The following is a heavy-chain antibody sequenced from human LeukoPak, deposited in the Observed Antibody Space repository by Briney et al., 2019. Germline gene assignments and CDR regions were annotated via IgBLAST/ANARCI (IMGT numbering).Heavy chain of an antibody. CDR1: GGSFSGYY. J-gene: IGHJ5*02. D-gene: IGHD2-2*01. Sequence: SETLSLTCAVYGGSFSGYYWSWIRQPPGKGLEWIGEINHSGSTNYNPSLKSRVTISVDTSKNQFSLKLSSVTAADTAVYYCARLRGRLGYCSSTSCRTRFDPWGQGTLVTVSS. CDR3: ARLRGRLGYCSSTSCRTRFDP. CDR2: INHSGST. V-gene: IGHV4-34*01.